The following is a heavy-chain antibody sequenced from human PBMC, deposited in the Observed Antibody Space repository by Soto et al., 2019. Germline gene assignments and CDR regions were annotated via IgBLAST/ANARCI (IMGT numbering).Heavy chain of an antibody. J-gene: IGHJ4*02. Sequence: QVQLVQSGAEVKKPGASVKVSCKASGYTFTTYGISWVLQAPGQGLEWMGRISTYNGNTKYAQKLQGRVTMTTDTSTSTAYMELRRLRSDDTAVYYCVRDPQYSTSCLVVDSWGQGTLVTVSS. V-gene: IGHV1-18*01. CDR1: GYTFTTYG. D-gene: IGHD6-6*01. CDR3: VRDPQYSTSCLVVDS. CDR2: ISTYNGNT.